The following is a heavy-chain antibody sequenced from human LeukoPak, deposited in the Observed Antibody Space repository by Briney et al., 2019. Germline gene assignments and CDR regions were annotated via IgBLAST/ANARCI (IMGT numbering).Heavy chain of an antibody. CDR3: ATGGDGGGLN. V-gene: IGHV4-61*05. D-gene: IGHD4-17*01. CDR2: IYYSGST. J-gene: IGHJ4*02. CDR1: GGSISSSSYY. Sequence: PSETLSLTCTVSGGSISSSSYYWGWIRQPPGKGLEWIGYIYYSGSTNYNPSLKSRVTISVDTSKNQFSLKLSSVTAADTAVYYCATGGDGGGLNWGQGTLVTVSS.